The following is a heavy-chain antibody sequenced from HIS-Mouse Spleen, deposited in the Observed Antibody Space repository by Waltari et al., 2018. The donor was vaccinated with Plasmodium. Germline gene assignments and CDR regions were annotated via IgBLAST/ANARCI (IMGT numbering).Heavy chain of an antibody. D-gene: IGHD4-4*01. Sequence: QLQLQASGPGLVKPSETLSLTCTLSGGSISSSPYYWGRIRPHPGKGVEWIWSIYYSGSTYYNPSLKSRVTISVDTSKNQFSLKLSSVTAADTAVYYCASLPRVEEVTTPFYYYYYGMDVWGQGTTVTVSS. CDR1: GGSISSSPYY. CDR2: IYYSGST. CDR3: ASLPRVEEVTTPFYYYYYGMDV. J-gene: IGHJ6*02. V-gene: IGHV4-39*01.